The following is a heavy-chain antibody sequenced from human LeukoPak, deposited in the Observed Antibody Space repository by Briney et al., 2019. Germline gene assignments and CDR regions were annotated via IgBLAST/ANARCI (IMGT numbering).Heavy chain of an antibody. CDR1: GGSISSSSYY. CDR3: ATGFFPFYYYYMDV. V-gene: IGHV4-39*07. Sequence: PSETLSLTCTVSGGSISSSSYYWGWIRQPPGKGLEWIGSIYYSGSTYYNPSLKSRVTISVDTSKNQFSLKLSSVTAADTAVYYCATGFFPFYYYYMDVWGKGTTVTVSS. J-gene: IGHJ6*03. D-gene: IGHD3-3*01. CDR2: IYYSGST.